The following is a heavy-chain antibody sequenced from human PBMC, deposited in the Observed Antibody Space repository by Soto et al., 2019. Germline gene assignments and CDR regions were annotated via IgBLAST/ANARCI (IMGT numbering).Heavy chain of an antibody. J-gene: IGHJ4*02. D-gene: IGHD2-15*01. CDR2: FDPEDGET. CDR1: GYTFTSYY. CDR3: ATVVAVVAATRGFDY. V-gene: IGHV1-24*01. Sequence: ASVKVSCKASGYTFTSYYMHWVRQAPGKGLEWMGGFDPEDGETIYAQKFQGRVTMTEDTSTDTAYMELSSLRSEDTAVYYCATVVAVVAATRGFDYWGQGTLVTVSS.